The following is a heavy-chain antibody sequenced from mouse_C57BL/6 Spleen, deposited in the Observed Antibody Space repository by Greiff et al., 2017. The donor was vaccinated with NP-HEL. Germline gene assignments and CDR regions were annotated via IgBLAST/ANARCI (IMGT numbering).Heavy chain of an antibody. Sequence: DVKLVESGGGLVQSGRSLRLSCATSGFTFSDFYMEWVRQAPGKGLEWIAASRNKANDYTTEYSASVKGRFIVSRDTSQSILYLQMNALRAEDTAIYYCAKDEGDGYDGFAYWGQGTLVTVSA. CDR1: GFTFSDFY. CDR2: SRNKANDYTT. V-gene: IGHV7-1*01. CDR3: AKDEGDGYDGFAY. D-gene: IGHD2-2*01. J-gene: IGHJ3*01.